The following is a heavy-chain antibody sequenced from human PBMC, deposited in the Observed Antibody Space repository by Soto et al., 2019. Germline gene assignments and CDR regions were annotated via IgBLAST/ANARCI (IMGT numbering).Heavy chain of an antibody. CDR1: GFTFSSYG. CDR2: IWYDGSNK. CDR3: ARENGGTIFGHYYYYMDV. J-gene: IGHJ6*03. D-gene: IGHD3-3*01. Sequence: GGSLRLSCAASGFTFSSYGMHWVRQAPGKGLEWVAVIWYDGSNKYYADSVKGRFTISRDNSKNTLYLQMNSLRAEDTAVYYCARENGGTIFGHYYYYMDVWGKGTTVTVSS. V-gene: IGHV3-33*01.